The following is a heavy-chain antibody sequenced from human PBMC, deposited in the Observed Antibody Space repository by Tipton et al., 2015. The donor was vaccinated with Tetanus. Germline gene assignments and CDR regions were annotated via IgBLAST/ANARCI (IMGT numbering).Heavy chain of an antibody. CDR1: GGSISGPNW. D-gene: IGHD3-16*02. CDR3: ARHMAEHDTRYFDL. J-gene: IGHJ3*01. Sequence: TLSLTCAVTGGSISGPNWWSWVRQIPGKGLEWIGEVVVGDSKDNESLKSRVTISLDKSKNEISLRLRSVTAADTALYFCARHMAEHDTRYFDLWGQGTKVTVSS. V-gene: IGHV4-4*01. CDR2: VVVGDS.